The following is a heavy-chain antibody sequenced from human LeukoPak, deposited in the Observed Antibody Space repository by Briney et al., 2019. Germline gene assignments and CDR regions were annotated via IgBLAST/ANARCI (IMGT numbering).Heavy chain of an antibody. CDR3: ASGDGYDSRHGKLYYYYMDV. D-gene: IGHD5-18*01. V-gene: IGHV1-2*02. J-gene: IGHJ6*03. CDR2: INPNGGGT. CDR1: GYTFTGYY. Sequence: ASVKVSCKASGYTFTGYYMHWVRQAPGQGLEWMGWINPNGGGTNYAQKFQGRVTMTRDTSISTAYMELSRLRSDDTAVYYCASGDGYDSRHGKLYYYYMDVWGKGTTVTVSS.